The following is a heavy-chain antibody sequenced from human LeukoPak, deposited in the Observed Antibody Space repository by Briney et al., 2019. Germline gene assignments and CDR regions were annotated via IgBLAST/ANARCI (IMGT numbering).Heavy chain of an antibody. D-gene: IGHD3-10*01. CDR3: ARGAYGSGSGNGFNI. J-gene: IGHJ3*02. CDR1: GGSISSGDYY. V-gene: IGHV4-30-4*01. Sequence: SQTLSLTCTVSGGSISSGDYYWSWIRQPPGKGLEWIGYIYYSGSTYYNPSLKSRVTISVDTSKNQFALNLSSVTAADTAVYYCARGAYGSGSGNGFNIWGQGTTVTVS. CDR2: IYYSGST.